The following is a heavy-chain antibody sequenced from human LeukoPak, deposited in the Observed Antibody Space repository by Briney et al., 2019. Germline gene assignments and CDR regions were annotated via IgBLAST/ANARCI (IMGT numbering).Heavy chain of an antibody. CDR3: AKDGGLWVSAHWGDS. CDR1: GFTFSSYT. V-gene: IGHV3-23*01. J-gene: IGHJ4*02. D-gene: IGHD7-27*01. CDR2: ITTGDGNT. Sequence: GGSLRLSCTASGFTFSSYTMTWVRQAPGKGLEWVSTITTGDGNTYYADSVKGRFTVSRDDSKNTLYLQMNSLRAEDTAVYYCAKDGGLWVSAHWGDSWGRGTLVTVSS.